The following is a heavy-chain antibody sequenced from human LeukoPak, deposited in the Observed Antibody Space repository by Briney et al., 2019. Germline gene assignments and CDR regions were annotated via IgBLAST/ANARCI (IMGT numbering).Heavy chain of an antibody. Sequence: GGSLRLSCTTSGFTFGDYAMTWVRQAPGKGLEWVGFIRSKAYGGTTEYAASVKGRFTISRDDSKSIAYLQMNSLKTEDTAVYYRTRGRLRNDYWGQGTLVTVSS. V-gene: IGHV3-49*04. J-gene: IGHJ4*02. CDR3: TRGRLRNDY. CDR1: GFTFGDYA. D-gene: IGHD4-17*01. CDR2: IRSKAYGGTT.